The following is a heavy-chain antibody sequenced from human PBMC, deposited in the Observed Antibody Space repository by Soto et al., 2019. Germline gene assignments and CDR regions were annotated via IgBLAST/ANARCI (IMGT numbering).Heavy chain of an antibody. D-gene: IGHD6-6*01. CDR2: INPNSGGT. CDR3: ARDSSSSKNYYYYGMDV. CDR1: GYTFTGYY. V-gene: IGHV1-2*02. J-gene: IGHJ6*02. Sequence: ASVKVSCKASGYTFTGYYMHWVRQAPGQGLEWMGWINPNSGGTNYAQKFQGRVTMTRDTSISTAYMELSRLRSDDTAVYYCARDSSSSKNYYYYGMDVWGQGTTVTVSS.